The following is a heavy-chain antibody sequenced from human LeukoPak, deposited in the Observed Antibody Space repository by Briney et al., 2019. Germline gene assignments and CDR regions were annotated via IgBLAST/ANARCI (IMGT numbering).Heavy chain of an antibody. Sequence: SGPTLVNPTQTLTLTCTFSGFSLSTSGMCVSWIRQPPGKALEWLARIDWDDDKYYSTSLKTRLTISKDTSKNQVVLTMTNMDPVDTATYYCARSYGSGSYGWYFDLWGRGTLVTVSS. D-gene: IGHD3-10*01. V-gene: IGHV2-70*11. CDR2: IDWDDDK. CDR1: GFSLSTSGMC. J-gene: IGHJ2*01. CDR3: ARSYGSGSYGWYFDL.